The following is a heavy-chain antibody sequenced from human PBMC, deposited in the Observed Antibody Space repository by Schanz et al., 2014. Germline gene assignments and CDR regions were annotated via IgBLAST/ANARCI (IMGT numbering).Heavy chain of an antibody. J-gene: IGHJ4*02. Sequence: PGGSLRLSCTASGFPFSDYFMAWIRQPPGRGLEWVSYVSSSSSYTHYADSVKGRFTISRDNAKNSLFLQMNSLRPEDTAVYYCAKYRGYYRVSGSYRELEYWGQGTLVTVSS. CDR1: GFPFSDYF. D-gene: IGHD3-10*01. V-gene: IGHV3-11*03. CDR3: AKYRGYYRVSGSYRELEY. CDR2: VSSSSSYT.